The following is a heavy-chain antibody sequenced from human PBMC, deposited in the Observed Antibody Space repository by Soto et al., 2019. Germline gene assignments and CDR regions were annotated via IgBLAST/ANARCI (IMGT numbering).Heavy chain of an antibody. Sequence: AGGSLRLSCAASGFTVSSNYMGWVRQAPGKGLEWVSLIYSGDSTYYADPVQGRFIISRDNSKNTLYLQMHSLRAEDTAVYYCARDSGYSGYAFDYWGQGTLVTVSS. V-gene: IGHV3-53*01. CDR3: ARDSGYSGYAFDY. CDR1: GFTVSSNY. CDR2: IYSGDST. J-gene: IGHJ4*02. D-gene: IGHD5-12*01.